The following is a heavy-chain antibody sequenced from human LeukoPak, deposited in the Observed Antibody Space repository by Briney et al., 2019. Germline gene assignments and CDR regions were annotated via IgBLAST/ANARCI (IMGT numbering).Heavy chain of an antibody. D-gene: IGHD5-12*01. CDR1: GYTFTTYW. Sequence: GESLKISCKGSGYTFTTYWIGWVRQMPGKGLEWMEIIYPGDSDTRYSPSFQGQVTISADKSISTAYLQWSSLKASDSAMYYCGRHGCSGYEFDYWGQGTLVTVSS. J-gene: IGHJ4*02. V-gene: IGHV5-51*01. CDR3: GRHGCSGYEFDY. CDR2: IYPGDSDT.